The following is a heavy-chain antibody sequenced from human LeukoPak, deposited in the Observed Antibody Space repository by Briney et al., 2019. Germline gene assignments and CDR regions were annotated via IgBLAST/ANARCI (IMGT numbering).Heavy chain of an antibody. J-gene: IGHJ3*02. CDR2: ISAYNGNT. CDR3: AREWAQYCGGDCYSDAFDI. V-gene: IGHV1-18*01. Sequence: ASVKVSCKASGYTFTSYGISWVRQAPGQGLEWMGWISAYNGNTNYAQKLQGRVTMTTDTSTSTAYMELRSLRSDDTAVYYCAREWAQYCGGDCYSDAFDIWGQGTMVTVSS. CDR1: GYTFTSYG. D-gene: IGHD2-21*02.